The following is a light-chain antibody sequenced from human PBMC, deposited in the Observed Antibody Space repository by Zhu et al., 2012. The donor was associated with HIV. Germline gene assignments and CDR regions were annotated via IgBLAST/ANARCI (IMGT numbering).Light chain of an antibody. V-gene: IGKV1-6*01. Sequence: AIQMTQSPSSLSTSVGDRVTITCRASQGISSHLGWYQQKPGKAPKLLIYDASTLQSGVPSRFSDSRSGADFTLTISSLQPEDFAFYYCLQDYSYPYTFGQGTKLEIK. CDR1: QGISSH. CDR2: DAS. CDR3: LQDYSYPYT. J-gene: IGKJ2*01.